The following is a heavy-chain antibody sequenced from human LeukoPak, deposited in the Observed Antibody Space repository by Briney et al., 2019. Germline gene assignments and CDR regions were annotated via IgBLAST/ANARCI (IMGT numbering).Heavy chain of an antibody. Sequence: GGSLRLSCAFSGFTFSSYWIHWVRQAPGKGLVWVSRFNRDGTSTSYADSVKGRFTISRDNAKNTLYLQMNSLRAEDTAVYYCARDQSAAGGTLDYWGQGNLVTVSS. CDR3: ARDQSAAGGTLDY. CDR1: GFTFSSYW. V-gene: IGHV3-74*01. CDR2: FNRDGTST. D-gene: IGHD1-1*01. J-gene: IGHJ4*02.